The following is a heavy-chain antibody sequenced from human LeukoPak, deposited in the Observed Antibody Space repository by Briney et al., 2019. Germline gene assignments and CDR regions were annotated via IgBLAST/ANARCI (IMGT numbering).Heavy chain of an antibody. V-gene: IGHV3-23*01. CDR3: AKDLGGDYYDSSGYSDY. D-gene: IGHD3-22*01. CDR2: ISGSGGST. CDR1: GFTFSSYA. Sequence: GGSLRLSCSASGFTFSSYAMSWVRQAPGKGLEWVSAISGSGGSTYYADSVKGRFTISRDNSKNTLYLQMNSLRAEDTAVYYCAKDLGGDYYDSSGYSDYWGQGTLVTVSS. J-gene: IGHJ4*02.